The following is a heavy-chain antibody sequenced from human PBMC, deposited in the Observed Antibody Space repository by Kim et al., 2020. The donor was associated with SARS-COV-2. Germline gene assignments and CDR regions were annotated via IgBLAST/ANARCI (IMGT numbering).Heavy chain of an antibody. J-gene: IGHJ4*02. D-gene: IGHD6-19*01. CDR1: GYSFTSYW. CDR2: IDPSYSYT. CDR3: ARHLEYSSGWDGFDY. Sequence: GESLKISCKGSGYSFTSYWISWVRQMPGKGLEWMGRIDPSYSYTNYSPSFQGHVTISAYKSISTAYLQWSSLKASDTAMYYCARHLEYSSGWDGFDYWGQGTLVTVSS. V-gene: IGHV5-10-1*01.